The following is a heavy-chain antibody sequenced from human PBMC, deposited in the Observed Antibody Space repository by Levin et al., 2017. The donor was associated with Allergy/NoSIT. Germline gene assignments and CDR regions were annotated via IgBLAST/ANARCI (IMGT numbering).Heavy chain of an antibody. Sequence: SQTLSLTCTVSGGSISSYYWSWIRPPPGKGLEWIGYIYYSGSTNYNPSLKSRVTISVDTSKNQFSLKLSSVTAADTAVYYCASQRRDGSEIDYWGQGTLVTVSS. V-gene: IGHV4-59*01. D-gene: IGHD5-24*01. CDR1: GGSISSYY. CDR2: IYYSGST. CDR3: ASQRRDGSEIDY. J-gene: IGHJ4*02.